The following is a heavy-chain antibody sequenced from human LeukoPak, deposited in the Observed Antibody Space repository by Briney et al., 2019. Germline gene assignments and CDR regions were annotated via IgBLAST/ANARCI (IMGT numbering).Heavy chain of an antibody. V-gene: IGHV3-21*01. D-gene: IGHD2-2*01. J-gene: IGHJ4*02. CDR2: ISSSSSYI. Sequence: GGSLRLSCAAPGFTFSSYSMNWVRQAPGKGLEWVSSISSSSSYIYYADSVKGRFTISRDNAKNSLYLQMNSLRAEDTAVYYCARARDLVVPAGMGYWGQGTLVTVSS. CDR3: ARARDLVVPAGMGY. CDR1: GFTFSSYS.